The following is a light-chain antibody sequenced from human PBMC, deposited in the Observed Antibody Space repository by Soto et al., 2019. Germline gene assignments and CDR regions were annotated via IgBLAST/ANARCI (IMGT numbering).Light chain of an antibody. CDR1: SCNIGAGYD. V-gene: IGLV1-40*01. Sequence: AVLKQRPSVSGAPGQRVTSSCTGGSCNIGAGYDVHWYQQRPGTAPKLLIFGNTNRPSGVPDRFSGSKSGTSASLAITGLQAEDEGDYYCQSYDSTLSARYVFGTGTKVTVL. CDR2: GNT. J-gene: IGLJ1*01. CDR3: QSYDSTLSARYV.